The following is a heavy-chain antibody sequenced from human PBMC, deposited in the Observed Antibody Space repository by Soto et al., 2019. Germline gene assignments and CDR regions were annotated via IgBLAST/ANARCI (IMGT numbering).Heavy chain of an antibody. CDR1: GFTFSSFG. CDR3: ARDRGTVEVPPAFSWFDP. D-gene: IGHD2-2*01. CDR2: IWHDGSIQ. V-gene: IGHV3-33*01. J-gene: IGHJ5*02. Sequence: QVHLVESGGAVVQPGRSLRLSCEASGFTFSSFGMHWVRQSQGEGLEWVGVIWHDGSIQLYADSVKGRFTISRDNSKNTLYLQMNSLRAEDAAVYYCARDRGTVEVPPAFSWFDPWGQGTLVTVS.